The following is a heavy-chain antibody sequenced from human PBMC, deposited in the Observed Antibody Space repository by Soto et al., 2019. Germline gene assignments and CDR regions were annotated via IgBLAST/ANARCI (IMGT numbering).Heavy chain of an antibody. D-gene: IGHD5-18*01. J-gene: IGHJ4*02. CDR3: ASGIQLWLRRINNGYSG. V-gene: IGHV1-69*12. CDR2: IIPMFGTA. CDR1: GGTFSTYA. Sequence: QVQLVQSGAEVKKPESSVKVSCKAPGGTFSTYAISWVRQAPGQGLEWMGGIIPMFGTANYAQRFQDRVTITADAYTNTVYMELSSLRPEDTAVYFCASGIQLWLRRINNGYSGWGQGTLVTVSS.